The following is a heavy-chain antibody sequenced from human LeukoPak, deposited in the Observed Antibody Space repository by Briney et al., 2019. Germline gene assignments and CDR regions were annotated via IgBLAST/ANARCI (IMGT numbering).Heavy chain of an antibody. Sequence: GGSLRLSCSASGFTFSSYGMHWVRQAPGKGLEYVSTISSTGGSTYYANSVKGRFTISRDDSKNTLYLQMGSLRAEDLAVYYCARESGEGYWGQGTLVTVSS. D-gene: IGHD3-3*01. V-gene: IGHV3-64*01. CDR1: GFTFSSYG. CDR2: ISSTGGST. CDR3: ARESGEGY. J-gene: IGHJ4*02.